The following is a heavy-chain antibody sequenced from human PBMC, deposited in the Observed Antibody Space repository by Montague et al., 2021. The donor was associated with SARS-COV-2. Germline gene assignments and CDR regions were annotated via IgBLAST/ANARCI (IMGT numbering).Heavy chain of an antibody. CDR3: ARHRRGVSGVVVRHGDFDY. J-gene: IGHJ4*02. Sequence: SQTLSLTCTVSGGSISSYYWSWIRQPPRKGLEWIGYIYYSGSTNYNPSLKSRVTISVDTSKNQFSLKLSSVTAADTAVYYCARHRRGVSGVVVRHGDFDYWGQGTLVTVSS. V-gene: IGHV4-59*08. D-gene: IGHD3-22*01. CDR1: GGSISSYY. CDR2: IYYSGST.